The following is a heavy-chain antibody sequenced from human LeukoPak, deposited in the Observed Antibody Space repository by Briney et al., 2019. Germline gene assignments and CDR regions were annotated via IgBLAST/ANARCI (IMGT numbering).Heavy chain of an antibody. J-gene: IGHJ4*01. V-gene: IGHV4-59*01. CDR3: AREFSD. CDR1: GVSNSAYY. D-gene: IGHD6-19*01. Sequence: PSETLSLTCTVSGVSNSAYYYTWIRQPPGKGLEWIGLIYNSGSTNYNPSLKSRVIISADTSKNQFSLKLTSVTAADTAVYYCAREFSDSGHRTLVTVSS. CDR2: IYNSGST.